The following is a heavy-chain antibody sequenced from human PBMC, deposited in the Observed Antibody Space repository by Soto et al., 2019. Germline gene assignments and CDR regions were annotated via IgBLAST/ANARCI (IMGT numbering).Heavy chain of an antibody. Sequence: QLQLQESGPGLVKPSETLSLTCTVSGGSSSSSSYYWGWIRQPPGKGLEWIGSIYYSGSTYYNPSLKSRVTISVDTSKNQFSLKLSSVTAADTAVYYCARRGYYYGSGSFYYYGMDVWGQGTTVTVSS. V-gene: IGHV4-39*01. J-gene: IGHJ6*02. CDR3: ARRGYYYGSGSFYYYGMDV. CDR2: IYYSGST. D-gene: IGHD3-10*01. CDR1: GGSSSSSSYY.